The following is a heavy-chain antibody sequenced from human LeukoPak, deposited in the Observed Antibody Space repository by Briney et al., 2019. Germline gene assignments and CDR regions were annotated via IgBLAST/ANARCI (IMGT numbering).Heavy chain of an antibody. V-gene: IGHV6-1*01. CDR1: GGSVSSNTAA. D-gene: IGHD6-19*01. Sequence: SQTLSLTCAISGGSVSSNTAAWNWIRQSPSRGLEWLGRTFYRSNWYDDYAASVKSRITINPDTSKNQFSLHLKSVTPEDTAVYYCAREVAGTWAFDIWGQGTRVTVSS. CDR3: AREVAGTWAFDI. J-gene: IGHJ3*02. CDR2: TFYRSNWYD.